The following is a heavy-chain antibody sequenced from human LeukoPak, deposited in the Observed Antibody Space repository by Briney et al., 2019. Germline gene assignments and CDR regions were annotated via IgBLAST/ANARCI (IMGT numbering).Heavy chain of an antibody. V-gene: IGHV4-34*01. CDR3: ARVVGQWLVRFDY. D-gene: IGHD6-19*01. Sequence: SETLSLTCAVYGGSFSGYYWSWIRQPPGKGLEWIGEINHSGSTNYNPSLKSRVTISVDTPKNQFSLKLSPVTAADTAVYYCARVVGQWLVRFDYWGQGTLVTVSS. CDR1: GGSFSGYY. J-gene: IGHJ4*02. CDR2: INHSGST.